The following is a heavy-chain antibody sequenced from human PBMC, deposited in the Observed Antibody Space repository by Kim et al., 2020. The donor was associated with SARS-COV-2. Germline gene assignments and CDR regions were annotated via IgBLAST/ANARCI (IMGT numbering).Heavy chain of an antibody. CDR1: GFTFSSYG. D-gene: IGHD3-16*01. CDR3: AKEGQTMIRHYYGMDV. Sequence: GGSLRLSCAASGFTFSSYGMHWVRQAPGKGLEWVAVISYDGSNKYYADSVKGRFTISRDNSKNTLYLQMNSLRAEDTAVYYCAKEGQTMIRHYYGMDVWGQGTTVTVSS. CDR2: ISYDGSNK. V-gene: IGHV3-30*18. J-gene: IGHJ6*02.